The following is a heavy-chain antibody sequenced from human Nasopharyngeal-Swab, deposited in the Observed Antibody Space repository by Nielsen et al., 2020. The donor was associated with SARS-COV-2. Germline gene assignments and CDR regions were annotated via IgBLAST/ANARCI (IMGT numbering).Heavy chain of an antibody. Sequence: GGSLRLSCAASGFTFDDYAMHWVRQAPGKGLEWDSGISWNSGSIGYADSVKGRFTISRDNSKNTLYLQMNSLSAEDTAVYYCAKGYGRPAPSTYFDNWGQGTLVTVSS. D-gene: IGHD2-8*01. CDR1: GFTFDDYA. CDR2: ISWNSGSI. CDR3: AKGYGRPAPSTYFDN. J-gene: IGHJ4*02. V-gene: IGHV3-9*01.